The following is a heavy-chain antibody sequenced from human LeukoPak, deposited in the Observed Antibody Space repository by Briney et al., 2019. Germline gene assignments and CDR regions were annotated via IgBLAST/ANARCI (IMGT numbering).Heavy chain of an antibody. V-gene: IGHV1-46*01. D-gene: IGHD5-12*01. Sequence: GASVKVSCKASGYTFTSYYMHWVRQAPGQGLEWMGIINPSGGSTSYAQKFQGRVTMTRDTSTSTVYMELSSLRSEDTAVYYCARDYYSGYDFVWLYWFDPWGQGTLVTVSS. CDR2: INPSGGST. J-gene: IGHJ5*02. CDR3: ARDYYSGYDFVWLYWFDP. CDR1: GYTFTSYY.